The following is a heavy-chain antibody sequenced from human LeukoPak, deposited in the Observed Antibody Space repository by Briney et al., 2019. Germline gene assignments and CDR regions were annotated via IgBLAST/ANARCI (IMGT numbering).Heavy chain of an antibody. CDR2: IYYSGST. J-gene: IGHJ5*02. V-gene: IGHV4-30-4*01. CDR1: GGSISSGDYY. CDR3: ARHDRYNSGWDNWFDP. D-gene: IGHD6-19*01. Sequence: SETLSLTCTVSGGSISSGDYYWTWIRQPPGKGLEWLGSIYYSGSTNFNPSLKSRVTISVDTSKNQFSLKLSSVTAADTAVYYCARHDRYNSGWDNWFDPWGQGTLVTVSS.